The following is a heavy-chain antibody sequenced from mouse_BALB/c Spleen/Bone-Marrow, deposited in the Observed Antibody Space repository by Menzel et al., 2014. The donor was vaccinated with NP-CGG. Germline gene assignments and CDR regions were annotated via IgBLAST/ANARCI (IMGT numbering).Heavy chain of an antibody. CDR2: IRNKANGYTT. CDR3: ASSYALDS. V-gene: IGHV7-3*02. Sequence: EVQLVESGGGLVQPGGSLRLSCATSGFTFTDYFMSWVRQPPGKALEWLGFIRNKANGYTTEYSASVKGRFTIPRDNSQSILYLQLSTLRPEDSATYYCASSYALDSWGQGTSVTVSS. J-gene: IGHJ4*01. CDR1: GFTFTDYF.